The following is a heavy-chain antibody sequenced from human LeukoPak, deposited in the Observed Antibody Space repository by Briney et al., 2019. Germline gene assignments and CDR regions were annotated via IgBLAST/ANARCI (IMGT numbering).Heavy chain of an antibody. D-gene: IGHD6-19*01. V-gene: IGHV3-23*01. Sequence: GGSLRLSCAASGFTFSSYAMSWVRQAPGKGLEWVSAISGSGGSTYYADSVKGRFTISRDNSKNTLYLQMNSLRVDDTAVYYCAKGKGPVPGSFDHWGQGTLVTVSS. CDR3: AKGKGPVPGSFDH. J-gene: IGHJ4*02. CDR2: ISGSGGST. CDR1: GFTFSSYA.